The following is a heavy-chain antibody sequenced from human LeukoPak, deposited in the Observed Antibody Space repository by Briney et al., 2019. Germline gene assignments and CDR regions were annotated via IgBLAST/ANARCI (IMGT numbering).Heavy chain of an antibody. J-gene: IGHJ4*02. CDR1: GGSISGSSYY. CDR2: IYYSGRP. V-gene: IGHV4-39*01. CDR3: ARLAVAGINDY. Sequence: SETLSLTCTVSGGSISGSSYYWGWIRQPPGKGLEWIGSIYYSGRPYYNSSLKSRVTISVDTSKNQFSLKLSSVTAADTAVYYCARLAVAGINDYWGQGTLVTVSS. D-gene: IGHD6-19*01.